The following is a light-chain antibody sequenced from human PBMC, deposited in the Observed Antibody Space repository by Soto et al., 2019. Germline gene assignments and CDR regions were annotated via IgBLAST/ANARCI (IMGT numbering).Light chain of an antibody. CDR3: QQSHGIPYT. CDR1: QSISTY. V-gene: IGKV1-39*01. CDR2: AAS. J-gene: IGKJ2*01. Sequence: DIQMTQSPFSLSASVGDRVTITCRASQSISTYVNRYQQKTPKAPKLLIYAASRLQSEVPSRFVGRGSDTEFTLTITSLQPEDFATYYCQQSHGIPYTFGQGTKLEI.